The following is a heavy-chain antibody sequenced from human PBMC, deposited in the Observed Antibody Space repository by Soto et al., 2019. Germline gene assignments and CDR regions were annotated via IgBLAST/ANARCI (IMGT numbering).Heavy chain of an antibody. CDR1: GYTFTSYA. CDR2: INAGNGNT. V-gene: IGHV1-3*01. CDR3: ARTRLRYFDWFPFDY. Sequence: QVQLVQSGAEVKKPGASVKVSCKASGYTFTSYAMHWVRQAPGQRLEWMGWINAGNGNTKYSQKCQGRVTITRDTSASTAYMELSSLRSEDTAVYYCARTRLRYFDWFPFDYWGQGTLVTVSS. D-gene: IGHD3-9*01. J-gene: IGHJ4*02.